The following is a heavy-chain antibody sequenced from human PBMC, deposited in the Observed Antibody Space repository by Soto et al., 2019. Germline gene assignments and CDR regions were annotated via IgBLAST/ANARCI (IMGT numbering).Heavy chain of an antibody. CDR1: GSRFSNYV. CDR3: AREGRGKKAGYNGLVSLGY. J-gene: IGHJ4*02. D-gene: IGHD2-2*02. V-gene: IGHV1-69*10. CDR2: IIPILNST. Sequence: SVKVSCKVSGSRFSNYVISWVRQSPGHGLEWLGRIIPILNSTKYAQSFQGRVTITADKSTSTASLELSSLRSDDTAVYYCAREGRGKKAGYNGLVSLGYWGQGTLVTVSS.